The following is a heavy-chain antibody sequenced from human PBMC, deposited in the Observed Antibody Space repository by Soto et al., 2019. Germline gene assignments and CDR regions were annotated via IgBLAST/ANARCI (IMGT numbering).Heavy chain of an antibody. J-gene: IGHJ4*02. V-gene: IGHV3-30*02. CDR1: GFTFSNYG. CDR2: VWLDGSNK. CDR3: APQAFDY. Sequence: PGGSLRLFCAASGFTFSNYGMHWVRQAPGKGLEWVAFVWLDGSNKYYADSVRDRFTISRVNSKNTLYLQMNSLRAEDTAVYHCAPQAFDYWGQGTLVTVSS.